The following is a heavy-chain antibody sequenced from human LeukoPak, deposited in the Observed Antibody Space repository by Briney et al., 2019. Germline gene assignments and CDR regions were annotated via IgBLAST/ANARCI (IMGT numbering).Heavy chain of an antibody. CDR1: GFTFSSYA. J-gene: IGHJ6*02. CDR2: ISGSGGST. Sequence: PGGSLRLSCAASGFTFSSYAMSWVRQAPGKGLEWVSAISGSGGSTYYADSVKGRFTISGDNSKNTLYLQMNSLRAEDTAVYYCAKVRGGGEPSWVYYYYYGMDVWGQGTTVTVSS. D-gene: IGHD3-16*01. CDR3: AKVRGGGEPSWVYYYYYGMDV. V-gene: IGHV3-23*01.